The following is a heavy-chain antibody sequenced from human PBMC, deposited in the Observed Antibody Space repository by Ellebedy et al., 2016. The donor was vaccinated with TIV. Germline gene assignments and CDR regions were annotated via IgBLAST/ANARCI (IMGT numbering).Heavy chain of an antibody. D-gene: IGHD4-23*01. J-gene: IGHJ4*02. V-gene: IGHV3-53*01. CDR1: GFTVITIY. Sequence: PGGSLRLSCPASGFTVITIYMSWVRQAPGKGLEWVSLVYGGGDTTYADSVKCRFSISRDNSQNTLYLQIDSLRAEDTAVYYCARGKGTWAFDYWGQGTLVTVSS. CDR2: VYGGGDT. CDR3: ARGKGTWAFDY.